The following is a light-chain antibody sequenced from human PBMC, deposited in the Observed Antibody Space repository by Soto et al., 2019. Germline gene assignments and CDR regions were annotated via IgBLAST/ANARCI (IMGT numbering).Light chain of an antibody. CDR3: QQRRSWPIT. J-gene: IGKJ5*01. CDR2: DAS. Sequence: EIVLTQSPATLSLSPGERATLSCWASQSLINYLAWYQQKPGQAPRLLIYDASNRATGIPARFSGSGSGTDFTLTISSLEPEDFAVYYCQQRRSWPITFGKGTRLDIK. CDR1: QSLINY. V-gene: IGKV3-11*01.